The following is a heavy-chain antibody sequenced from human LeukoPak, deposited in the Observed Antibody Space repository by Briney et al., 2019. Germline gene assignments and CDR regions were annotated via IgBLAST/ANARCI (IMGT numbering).Heavy chain of an antibody. CDR2: ISSSSSTI. CDR1: GFTFSSYE. V-gene: IGHV3-48*01. Sequence: PGGSLRLSCAASGFTFSSYEMNWVRQAPGKGLDWVSYISSSSSTIYYADSVKGRFTISRDNAKNSLYLQMNSLRVEDTAVYYCARIHSGYPFDYWGQGTLVTVSS. CDR3: ARIHSGYPFDY. J-gene: IGHJ4*02. D-gene: IGHD3-22*01.